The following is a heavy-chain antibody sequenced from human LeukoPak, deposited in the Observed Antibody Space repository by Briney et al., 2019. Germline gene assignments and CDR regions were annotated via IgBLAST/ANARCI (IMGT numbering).Heavy chain of an antibody. J-gene: IGHJ4*02. CDR2: IKQDGSEK. D-gene: IGHD4-11*01. CDR3: ARRMTTVTAYFDY. CDR1: GFTFSSYW. V-gene: IGHV3-7*01. Sequence: PGASLRLSCAASGFTFSSYWMSWVRQAPGKGLEWVANIKQDGSEKYYVDSVKGRFTISRDNAKNSLYLQMNGLRAEDTAVYYCARRMTTVTAYFDYWGQGTLVTVSS.